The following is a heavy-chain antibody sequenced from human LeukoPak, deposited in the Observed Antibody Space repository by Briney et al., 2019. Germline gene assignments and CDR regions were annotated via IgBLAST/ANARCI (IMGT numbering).Heavy chain of an antibody. V-gene: IGHV1-3*01. CDR3: ARGTELLDAFDI. D-gene: IGHD1-26*01. Sequence: ASVKVSCKASGYTFTTYAVHWVRQAPGQRLEWMAWINAGNGYTKYSQKFQGRVTSSRDTSASTAYMELSSLRSEDTAVYYCARGTELLDAFDIWGQGTMVTVSS. CDR2: INAGNGYT. CDR1: GYTFTTYA. J-gene: IGHJ3*02.